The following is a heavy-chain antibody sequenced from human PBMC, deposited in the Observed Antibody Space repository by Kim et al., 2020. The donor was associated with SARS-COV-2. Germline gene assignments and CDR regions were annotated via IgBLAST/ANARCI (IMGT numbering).Heavy chain of an antibody. CDR2: LYYSGST. Sequence: SETLSLTCTVSGGSISSSSYYWGWIRQPPGKGLEWIGSLYYSGSTYYNPSLKSRLTISVDTSKNQFSLKLSSVTAADTAVYYCARPNSSSWSTFDYWGQGTLVTVSS. V-gene: IGHV4-39*01. CDR1: GGSISSSSYY. D-gene: IGHD6-13*01. CDR3: ARPNSSSWSTFDY. J-gene: IGHJ4*02.